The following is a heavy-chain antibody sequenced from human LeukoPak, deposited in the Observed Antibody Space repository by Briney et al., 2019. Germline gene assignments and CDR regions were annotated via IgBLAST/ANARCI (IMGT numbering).Heavy chain of an antibody. CDR2: ISSSSSTI. CDR3: ARGGITIFGVVTS. J-gene: IGHJ5*02. D-gene: IGHD3-3*01. V-gene: IGHV3-48*01. Sequence: GGSLRLSCAVSGFTFSSYSVHWVRQAPGKGLEWVSYISSSSSTIFYADSVRGRFTISRDNAKNSLYLQMNSLRAEDTAVYYCARGGITIFGVVTSWGQGTLVTVSS. CDR1: GFTFSSYS.